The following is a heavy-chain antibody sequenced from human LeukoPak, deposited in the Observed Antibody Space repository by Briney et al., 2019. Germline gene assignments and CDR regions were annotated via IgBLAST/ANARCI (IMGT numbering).Heavy chain of an antibody. J-gene: IGHJ4*02. CDR1: GFTFSSYA. Sequence: GGSLKLSCAASGFTFSSYAMSWVRQAPGKGLEWVSAISGSGGSTYYADSVKGRFTISRDNSKNTLYLQMNSLRAEDTAVYYCAKGPLISPYYYGSGSELDYWGQGTLVTVSS. CDR3: AKGPLISPYYYGSGSELDY. CDR2: ISGSGGST. V-gene: IGHV3-23*01. D-gene: IGHD3-10*01.